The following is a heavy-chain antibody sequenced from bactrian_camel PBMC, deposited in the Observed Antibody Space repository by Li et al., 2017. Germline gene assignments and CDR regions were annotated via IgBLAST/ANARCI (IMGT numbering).Heavy chain of an antibody. J-gene: IGHJ4*01. CDR2: IDRTGRST. CDR3: AASTRAACSALDVRDFDY. Sequence: QLVESGGGLVQPGGSLTLSCVASEFTFSTYYMYWVRQAPGKGLEWVSSIDRTGRSTYYPDSVKGRFSISKDNAKNTLYLQMNGLKPEDTAMYYCAASTRAACSALDVRDFDYWGQGTQVTVS. CDR1: EFTFSTYY. D-gene: IGHD4*01. V-gene: IGHV3S1*01.